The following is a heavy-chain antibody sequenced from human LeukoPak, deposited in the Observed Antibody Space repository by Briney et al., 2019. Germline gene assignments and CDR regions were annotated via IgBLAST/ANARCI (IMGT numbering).Heavy chain of an antibody. Sequence: ASVKVSCKAPGYTFTGYYIHWVRQAPGQGLEWMGWINPNSGAPNYAQKFQGRVTMTRDTSISTAYMELTRLRSDDTAVYYCAQVATDYWGQGTLVTVSS. CDR3: AQVATDY. J-gene: IGHJ4*02. CDR2: INPNSGAP. D-gene: IGHD5-12*01. V-gene: IGHV1-2*02. CDR1: GYTFTGYY.